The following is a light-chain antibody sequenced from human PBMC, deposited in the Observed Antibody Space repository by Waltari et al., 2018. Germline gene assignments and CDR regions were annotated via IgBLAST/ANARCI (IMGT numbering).Light chain of an antibody. CDR3: SSYTSSTTGI. V-gene: IGLV2-14*03. Sequence: QSALTQPDSVSGSPGQSITISCTGTSSALGGYKFVSWYQHHPGEAPKLIIFDVTNRPSGVSYRFSGSKSGNSASLTISGLQAEDEAYYYCSSYTSSTTGIFGGGTKLTVL. CDR2: DVT. CDR1: SSALGGYKF. J-gene: IGLJ2*01.